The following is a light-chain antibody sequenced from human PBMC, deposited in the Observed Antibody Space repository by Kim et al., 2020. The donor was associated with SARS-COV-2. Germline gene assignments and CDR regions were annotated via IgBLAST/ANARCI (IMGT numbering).Light chain of an antibody. J-gene: IGKJ1*01. V-gene: IGKV1-39*01. Sequence: DIEMRQSPSSLSASVGDRVTITCRASQTITTYLNWYQQKSGKPPRLLMYAASSLQSGVPSRFSGSGSGTDFTLTISSLHPEDFATYYCQQSYITPWTFGRGTKVDIK. CDR3: QQSYITPWT. CDR2: AAS. CDR1: QTITTY.